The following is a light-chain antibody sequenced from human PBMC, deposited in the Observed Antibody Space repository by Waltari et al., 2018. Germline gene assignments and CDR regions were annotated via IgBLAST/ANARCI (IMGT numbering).Light chain of an antibody. CDR1: SSNIGSNT. V-gene: IGLV1-44*01. J-gene: IGLJ1*01. Sequence: QSVLTQPPSASGTPGQRVTISCSGSSSNIGSNTVTWYQQPPGTAPKLLINSNNQRPAGVADRCSGSKSGTSASLALSGLQAEDEADDYCAAWDDSLNGLYVFGTGTKVTVL. CDR2: SNN. CDR3: AAWDDSLNGLYV.